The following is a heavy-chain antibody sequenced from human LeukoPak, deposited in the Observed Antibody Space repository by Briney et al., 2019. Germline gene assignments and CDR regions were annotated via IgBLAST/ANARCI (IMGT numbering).Heavy chain of an antibody. CDR1: GFTFDNYA. V-gene: IGHV3-23*01. J-gene: IGHJ4*02. Sequence: PGGSLRLSCAASGFTFDNYAMNWVRQAPGKGLEWVSAISASGGTTYYADSVKGRFTISRDNSKNTLLLQMNSLRAEGTAVYYCAKKQTGEYYFDYWGQGTLVTVSS. CDR2: ISASGGTT. D-gene: IGHD1/OR15-1a*01. CDR3: AKKQTGEYYFDY.